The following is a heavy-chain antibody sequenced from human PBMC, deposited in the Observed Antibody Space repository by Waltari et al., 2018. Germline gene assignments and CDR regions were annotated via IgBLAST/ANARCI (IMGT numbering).Heavy chain of an antibody. Sequence: QVQVMQSGAEMKQPGSSVKVSCTVSGDTFNRYAVSWVRQAPGQGLEWMGRSVPVLQMTNDAQRCRGRLTLTASTSATTAVMDLSGLRSEDTAVYYCALSPQQLLAFDFWGQGTMVTVSS. CDR2: SVPVLQMT. D-gene: IGHD6-13*01. J-gene: IGHJ3*01. CDR3: ALSPQQLLAFDF. CDR1: GDTFNRYA. V-gene: IGHV1-69*04.